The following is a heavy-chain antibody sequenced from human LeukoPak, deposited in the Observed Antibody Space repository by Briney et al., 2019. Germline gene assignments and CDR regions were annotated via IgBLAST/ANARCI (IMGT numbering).Heavy chain of an antibody. V-gene: IGHV3-21*01. CDR1: GFTFITYS. D-gene: IGHD1-26*01. J-gene: IGHJ4*02. CDR2: ISSGSGYI. Sequence: PGGSLRLSCAVSGFTFITYSMNWVRQAPGKGLEWVSSISSGSGYIYQADSVKGRFTISRDNAKNSLYLQMNSLRAEDTAVYYCARGLVGTTSVYFDYWGQGTVVTVSS. CDR3: ARGLVGTTSVYFDY.